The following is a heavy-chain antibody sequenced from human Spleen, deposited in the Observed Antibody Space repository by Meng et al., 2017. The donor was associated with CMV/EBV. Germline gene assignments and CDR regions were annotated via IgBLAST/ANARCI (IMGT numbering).Heavy chain of an antibody. V-gene: IGHV1-18*01. CDR2: ISAYNGNT. CDR1: GYTFTSYG. J-gene: IGHJ6*02. Sequence: ASVKVSCKASGYTFTSYGISWVRQAPGQGLEWMGWISAYNGNTNYAQKLQGRVTMTTDTSTSTAYMELRSLRSDDTAVYYCARDNRPYYYYYGMDVWGQGTTVTVSS. CDR3: ARDNRPYYYYYGMDV. D-gene: IGHD6-6*01.